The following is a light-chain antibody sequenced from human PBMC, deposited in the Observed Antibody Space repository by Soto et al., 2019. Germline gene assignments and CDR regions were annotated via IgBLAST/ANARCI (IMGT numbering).Light chain of an antibody. CDR2: EVS. CDR1: SSDVGGYNY. CDR3: TLHAGSNGAV. V-gene: IGLV2-8*01. J-gene: IGLJ1*01. Sequence: QSALTQPASVSGSTGQSVTISCTGTSSDVGGYNYVSWYQQHPGKAPKLMIYEVSKRPSGVPDRFSGSKAGNTASLTASGHQADDEADYYFTLHAGSNGAVFGVGTKVTVL.